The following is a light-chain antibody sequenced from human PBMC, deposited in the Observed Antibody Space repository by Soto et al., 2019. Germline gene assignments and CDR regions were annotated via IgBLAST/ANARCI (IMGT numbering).Light chain of an antibody. V-gene: IGLV2-14*01. J-gene: IGLJ1*01. CDR2: DVS. CDR1: SSDVGGYNY. Sequence: ALTQPASVSGSPGQSLTISCTGTSSDVGGYNYVSWYQQHPGKAPKLMIYDVSNRPSGVSNRFSGSKSGNTASLTISGLQAEDEADYYCSSYTSSSTLLYVFGTGTKLTVL. CDR3: SSYTSSSTLLYV.